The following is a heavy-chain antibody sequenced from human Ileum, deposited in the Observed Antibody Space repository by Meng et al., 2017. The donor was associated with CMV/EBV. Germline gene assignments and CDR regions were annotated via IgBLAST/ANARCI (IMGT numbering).Heavy chain of an antibody. J-gene: IGHJ4*02. CDR2: IYYSGST. D-gene: IGHD5-18*01. CDR1: GGSVSSGYY. Sequence: SETLSLTCTVSGGSVSSGYYWSWIRQPPGKGLEWIGYIYYSGSTNYNPSLKSRVTISQDTSKNQFSLKLTSVTPADTAVYYCAREYSSFDYWGQGTLVTVSS. CDR3: AREYSSFDY. V-gene: IGHV4-61*01.